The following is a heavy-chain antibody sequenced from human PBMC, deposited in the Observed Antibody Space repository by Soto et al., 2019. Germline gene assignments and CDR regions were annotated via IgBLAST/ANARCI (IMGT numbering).Heavy chain of an antibody. V-gene: IGHV4-31*03. J-gene: IGHJ4*02. CDR2: IYYSGST. D-gene: IGHD2-15*01. CDR1: GGSISSGGYY. CDR3: ATSYCSGCSCYTLYFDY. Sequence: PSETLSLTCTVSGGSISSGGYYWSWIRQHPGKGLEWIGYIYYSGSTYYNPSLKSRVTISVDTSKNQFSLKLSSVTAADTAVYYCATSYCSGCSCYTLYFDYWGQGTLVTVSS.